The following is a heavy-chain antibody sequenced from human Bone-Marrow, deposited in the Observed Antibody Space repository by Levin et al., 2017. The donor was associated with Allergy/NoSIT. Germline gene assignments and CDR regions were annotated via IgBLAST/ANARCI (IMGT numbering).Heavy chain of an antibody. Sequence: SCTVSGGSISSSSYYWGWIRQPPGKGLEWIGSIYYSGSTYYNPSLKSRVTISVDTSKNQFSLKLSSVTAADTAVYYCARASEAGLLWFGELFGDWGQGTLVTVSS. D-gene: IGHD3-10*01. CDR1: GGSISSSSYY. CDR2: IYYSGST. V-gene: IGHV4-39*01. J-gene: IGHJ4*02. CDR3: ARASEAGLLWFGELFGD.